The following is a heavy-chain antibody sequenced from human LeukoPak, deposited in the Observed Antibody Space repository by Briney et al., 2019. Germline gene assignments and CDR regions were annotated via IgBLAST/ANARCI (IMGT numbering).Heavy chain of an antibody. CDR1: GGTLSSYA. Sequence: ASVKVSCKASGGTLSSYAISWVRQAPGQGLEWTGGIIPIFATTNYAQKFQGRVTITADESTSTAYMELSSLRSEDTAVYYCARSEISGGSVWGHGTLVTVSS. V-gene: IGHV1-69*13. D-gene: IGHD2-15*01. J-gene: IGHJ4*01. CDR3: ARSEISGGSV. CDR2: IIPIFATT.